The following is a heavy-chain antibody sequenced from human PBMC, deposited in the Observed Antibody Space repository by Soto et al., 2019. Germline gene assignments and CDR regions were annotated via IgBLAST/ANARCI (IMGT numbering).Heavy chain of an antibody. CDR3: SRGILV. CDR1: GGSINSGGYC. CDR2: ISYGGST. D-gene: IGHD2-15*01. V-gene: IGHV4-31*03. J-gene: IGHJ4*02. Sequence: QVQLQESVPGLVQPSQTLSLTCTVSGGSINSGGYCWSWIRQHPGKGLDWIGCISYGGSTSYNPSLKRRVSISVGTSMNQFSLRLTSVTSAATAVYYCSRGILVWGQGALITDSS.